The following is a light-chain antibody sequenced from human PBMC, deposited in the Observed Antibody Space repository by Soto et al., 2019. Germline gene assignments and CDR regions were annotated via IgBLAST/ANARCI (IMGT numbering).Light chain of an antibody. Sequence: DIQITHAPSDVSASVVDRVTLNCLASQGIGSSLAWYQQKPGKAPNLLIYAASTFQSGVPSRFSGSGSGTDFTLTISSLQPEDFATYFCQKVYSTPYTCGKGPKGDIK. CDR3: QKVYSTPYT. V-gene: IGKV1-12*01. CDR1: QGIGSS. J-gene: IGKJ2*01. CDR2: AAS.